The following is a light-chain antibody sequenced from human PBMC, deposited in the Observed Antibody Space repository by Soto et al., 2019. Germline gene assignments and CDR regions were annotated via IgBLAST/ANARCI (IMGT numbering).Light chain of an antibody. J-gene: IGKJ4*01. Sequence: DMEMTQSPSSLSASVGDRVTITCRASQSISNYLNWYQHKPGKVPKLLIYAASSLQSGVTPRFSGSGSGTDFTLTINSLQTDDCATYYCQQSYGTPLTFGGGTKIESK. CDR2: AAS. V-gene: IGKV1-39*01. CDR3: QQSYGTPLT. CDR1: QSISNY.